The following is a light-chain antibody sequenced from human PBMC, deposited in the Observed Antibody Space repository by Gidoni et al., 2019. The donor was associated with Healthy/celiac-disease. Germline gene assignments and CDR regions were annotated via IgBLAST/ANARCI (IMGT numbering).Light chain of an antibody. CDR3: QSYDSSRSGSV. Sequence: QPVLPHPPSVSGAPGKRITIPCTGSSTNIGAGYDVHWYQQLPGTAPKPLIYDNSNRPSGVPDRFSGSKSGTSASLAITGLQAEDEADYYCQSYDSSRSGSVFGGGTKLTVL. V-gene: IGLV1-40*01. CDR1: STNIGAGYD. J-gene: IGLJ3*02. CDR2: DNS.